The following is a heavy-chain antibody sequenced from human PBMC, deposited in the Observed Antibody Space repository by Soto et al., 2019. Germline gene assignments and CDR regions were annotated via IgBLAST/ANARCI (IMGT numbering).Heavy chain of an antibody. J-gene: IGHJ5*02. CDR1: GGSFTWYY. CDR3: ARAGRGYCSGGSCYGGKSPWFDP. V-gene: IGHV4-34*01. D-gene: IGHD2-15*01. CDR2: INPSGIT. Sequence: SETLSLTRAVYGGSFTWYYWRWLRQPPGKGLEWSVEINPSGITNYKPCLTSRVTISVDTSKNKFSLKLSYVTAADTAVYYCARAGRGYCSGGSCYGGKSPWFDPWGQGTLVTVS.